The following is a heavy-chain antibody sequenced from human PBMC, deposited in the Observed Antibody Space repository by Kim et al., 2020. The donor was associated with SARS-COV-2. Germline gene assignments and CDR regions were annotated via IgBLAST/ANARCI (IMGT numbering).Heavy chain of an antibody. CDR3: VRDYRYALDY. J-gene: IGHJ4*02. CDR1: GFTFSTYS. Sequence: GGSLRLSCAASGFTFSTYSVNWVRQAPGKGLEWISYISSSSSTIYYADSAKGRFTISRYNDKNSLYLQMNSLRDDDTAIYYCVRDYRYALDYWGQGTLVTVSS. CDR2: ISSSSSTI. V-gene: IGHV3-48*02. D-gene: IGHD5-18*01.